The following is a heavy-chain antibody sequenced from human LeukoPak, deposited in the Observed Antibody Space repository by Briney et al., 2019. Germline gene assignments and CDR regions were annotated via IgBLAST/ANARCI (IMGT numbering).Heavy chain of an antibody. J-gene: IGHJ5*02. CDR3: ARVPNRYCSSTSCYHWFDP. CDR1: GFTFSGYA. CDR2: ISYDGSNK. D-gene: IGHD2-2*01. Sequence: GRSLRLSCAASGFTFSGYAMHWVRRAPGKGLEWVAVISYDGSNKYYADSVKGRFTTSRDNSKNTLYLQMNSLRAEDTAVYYCARVPNRYCSSTSCYHWFDPWGQATLVTVSS. V-gene: IGHV3-30-3*01.